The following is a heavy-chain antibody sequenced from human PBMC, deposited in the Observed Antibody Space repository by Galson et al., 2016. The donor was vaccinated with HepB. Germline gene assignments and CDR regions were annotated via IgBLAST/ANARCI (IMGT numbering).Heavy chain of an antibody. D-gene: IGHD2-21*01. J-gene: IGHJ4*02. Sequence: SLRLSCAASGFFFSGRAMSWVRQAPGKGLEWVSGINRYGATTGYAASVKGRFTISRDNSNSTLYLQMNSLTTEDTAVYYCARDDYSGARGSPDFWGQGTLVTVSS. CDR2: INRYGATT. CDR3: ARDDYSGARGSPDF. V-gene: IGHV3-23*01. CDR1: GFFFSGRA.